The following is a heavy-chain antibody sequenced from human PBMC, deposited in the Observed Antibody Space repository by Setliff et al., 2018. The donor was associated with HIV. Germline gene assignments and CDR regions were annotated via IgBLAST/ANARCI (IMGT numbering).Heavy chain of an antibody. J-gene: IGHJ6*03. Sequence: SETLSLTCTVSGDPISTYYWSWVRKPPGKGLEWIGYVYYSGSANYNPSLKSRVTISVDTSKNQFSLKLSCVTAADTAVYYCARGRGDIVATITQYYYYYYYMDVWGKGTTVTVSS. CDR3: ARGRGDIVATITQYYYYYYYMDV. V-gene: IGHV4-59*01. CDR2: VYYSGSA. D-gene: IGHD5-12*01. CDR1: GDPISTYY.